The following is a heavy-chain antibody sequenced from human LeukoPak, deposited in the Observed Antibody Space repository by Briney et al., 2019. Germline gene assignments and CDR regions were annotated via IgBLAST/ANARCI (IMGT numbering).Heavy chain of an antibody. CDR2: INHSGST. CDR1: GGSFSGYY. Sequence: SETLSLTCAVYGGSFSGYYWSWIRQPPGKGLEWIGEINHSGSTNYNPSLKSRVTISVDTSKNQFSLKLSSVTAEDTAVYYCARGLYADDAFDIWGQGTMVTVSS. D-gene: IGHD2/OR15-2a*01. J-gene: IGHJ3*02. V-gene: IGHV4-34*01. CDR3: ARGLYADDAFDI.